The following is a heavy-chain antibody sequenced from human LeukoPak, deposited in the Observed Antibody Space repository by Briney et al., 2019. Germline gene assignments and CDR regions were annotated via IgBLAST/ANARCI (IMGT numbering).Heavy chain of an antibody. CDR2: IKRDGSEK. D-gene: IGHD2-2*01. Sequence: GGSLRLSCAASGFTFSSYWMSWVRQAPGKGLEWVANIKRDGSEKYYVDSVKGRFTISRDNAKNSLYLQMNSLRAEDTAVYYCARYIVVVPAAIEIYYYYGMDVWGQGTTVTVSS. CDR1: GFTFSSYW. V-gene: IGHV3-7*01. CDR3: ARYIVVVPAAIEIYYYYGMDV. J-gene: IGHJ6*02.